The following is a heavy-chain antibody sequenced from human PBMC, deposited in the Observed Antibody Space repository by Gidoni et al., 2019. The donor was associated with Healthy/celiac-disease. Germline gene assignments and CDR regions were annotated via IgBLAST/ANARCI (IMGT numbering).Heavy chain of an antibody. CDR1: GGSISSYY. Sequence: QVQLQESGPGLVKPSETLSLTCPVSGGSISSYYWRWIRQPPGKGLEWIGYIYYSGSTNYNPSLKSRVTISVDTSKNQFSLKLSSVTAADTAVYYCARDSSYYGYNYWGQGTLVTVSS. CDR3: ARDSSYYGYNY. D-gene: IGHD3-10*01. J-gene: IGHJ4*02. CDR2: IYYSGST. V-gene: IGHV4-59*01.